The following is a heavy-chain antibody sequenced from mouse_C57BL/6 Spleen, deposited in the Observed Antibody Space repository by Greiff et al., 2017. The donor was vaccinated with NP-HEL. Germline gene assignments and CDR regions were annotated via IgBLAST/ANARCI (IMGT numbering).Heavy chain of an antibody. V-gene: IGHV1-26*01. CDR2: INPNNGGT. CDR1: GYTFTDYY. J-gene: IGHJ2*01. Sequence: EVQLQQSGPELVKPGASVKISCKASGYTFTDYYMNWVKQSHGKSLEWIGDINPNNGGTSYNQKLKGKATLTVDKSSSTAYMELRSLTSEDSAVYYCARWTFYYFDYWGQGTTLTVSS. CDR3: ARWTFYYFDY.